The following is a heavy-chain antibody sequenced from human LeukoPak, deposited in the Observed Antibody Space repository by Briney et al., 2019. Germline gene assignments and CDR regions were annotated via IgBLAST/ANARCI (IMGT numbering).Heavy chain of an antibody. V-gene: IGHV3-48*03. CDR2: ISSSGSTI. CDR3: ARASGSYYFDY. D-gene: IGHD1-26*01. CDR1: GFTFSSYE. Sequence: GGSLRLSCAASGFTFSSYEMNWVRQAPGKGLEWVSYISSSGSTIYHADSVKGRFTISRDNAKNSLYLQMNSLRAEDTAVYYCARASGSYYFDYWGQGTLVTVSS. J-gene: IGHJ4*02.